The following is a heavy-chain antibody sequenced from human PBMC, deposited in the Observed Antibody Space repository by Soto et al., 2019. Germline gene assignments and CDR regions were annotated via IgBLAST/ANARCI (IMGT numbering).Heavy chain of an antibody. D-gene: IGHD2-15*01. CDR2: INSDGSTT. V-gene: IGHV3-74*01. J-gene: IGHJ4*02. Sequence: EVQLVESGGGLVQPGGSLRLSCAASGFTFSTYWMHWVRQAPGKGLVWVSRINSDGSTTSYADSVKGRFTISRDNAKNTLYLQMNSLRAEETAVYNCARGVYCSGRSCYPIGSDYWGQGTLVTVSS. CDR1: GFTFSTYW. CDR3: ARGVYCSGRSCYPIGSDY.